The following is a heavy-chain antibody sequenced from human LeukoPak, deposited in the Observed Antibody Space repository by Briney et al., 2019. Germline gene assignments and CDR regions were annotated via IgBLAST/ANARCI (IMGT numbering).Heavy chain of an antibody. CDR2: IYTSGRT. J-gene: IGHJ4*02. CDR1: GDSISSHY. D-gene: IGHD4-11*01. CDR3: ARCKSTVEKFDY. V-gene: IGHV4-4*07. Sequence: SETLSLTCTVSGDSISSHYWNWIRHPAGKGLEWIGRIYTSGRTNYSPSLKSRVSMSMDTSTNGLSLKLSSVTAADTAVYYCARCKSTVEKFDYWGQGILVTVSS.